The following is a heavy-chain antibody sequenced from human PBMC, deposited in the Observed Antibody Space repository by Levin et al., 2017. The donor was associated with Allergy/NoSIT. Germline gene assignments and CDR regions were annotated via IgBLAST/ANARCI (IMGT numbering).Heavy chain of an antibody. V-gene: IGHV4-39*01. Sequence: SQTLSLTCTVSGGSISSSSYYWGWIRQPPGKGLEWIGSIYYSGSTYYNPSLKSRVTISVDTSKNQFSLKLSSVTAADTAVYYCASHPRGEMATVTDYWGQGTLVTVSS. J-gene: IGHJ4*02. D-gene: IGHD5-24*01. CDR1: GGSISSSSYY. CDR2: IYYSGST. CDR3: ASHPRGEMATVTDY.